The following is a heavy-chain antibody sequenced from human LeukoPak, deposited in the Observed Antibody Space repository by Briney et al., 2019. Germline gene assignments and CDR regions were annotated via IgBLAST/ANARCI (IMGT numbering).Heavy chain of an antibody. V-gene: IGHV1-2*02. CDR3: ARDYYDPLDYYYMDV. J-gene: IGHJ6*03. CDR1: GYTFTGYY. D-gene: IGHD3-22*01. CDR2: INPNSGGT. Sequence: ASVKVSCKASGYTFTGYYMHWVRQAPGQGLEWMGWINPNSGGTNYAQKFRGRVTMTRDTSTSTAYMELSRLRSDDTAVYYCARDYYDPLDYYYMDVWGKGTTVTVSS.